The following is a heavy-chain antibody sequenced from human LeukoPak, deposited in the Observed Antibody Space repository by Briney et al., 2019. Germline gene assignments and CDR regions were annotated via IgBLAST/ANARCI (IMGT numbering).Heavy chain of an antibody. J-gene: IGHJ4*02. V-gene: IGHV4-61*02. D-gene: IGHD3-3*01. CDR2: IYTGGTT. CDR1: GGSITSDSYY. Sequence: KTSETLSLTCTVSGGSITSDSYYWSWTRQPAGQGLEWIGRIYTGGTTNYNPSLKNRVAISVDASKNQFSLNLSSVTAADTAVYYCAKSGFLEWYFDSWGQGTLVTVSS. CDR3: AKSGFLEWYFDS.